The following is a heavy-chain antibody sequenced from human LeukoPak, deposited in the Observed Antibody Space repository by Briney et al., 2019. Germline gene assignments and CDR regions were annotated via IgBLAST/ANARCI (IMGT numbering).Heavy chain of an antibody. V-gene: IGHV3-23*01. D-gene: IGHD2-15*01. CDR3: AKGQNVEVVATPLDS. Sequence: GGSLRLSCAASGFTFSSYGMSWVRQAPGKGLEWISVVSGSGNTIYYADSVKGRFTISRDPSKKTVFLQMNSLRAEDTAVYYCAKGQNVEVVATPLDSWGQGTPVTVSP. CDR1: GFTFSSYG. CDR2: VSGSGNTI. J-gene: IGHJ4*02.